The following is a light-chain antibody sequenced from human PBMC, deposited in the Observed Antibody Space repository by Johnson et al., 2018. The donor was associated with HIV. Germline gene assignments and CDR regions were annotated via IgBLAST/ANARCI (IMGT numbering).Light chain of an antibody. Sequence: SVLTQPPSVSAAPGQKINISCSGSTSNIGSNYVSWYQQLPGTAPKLLIYDTNKRPSGIPDRFSGSKSGTSATLGITGLQAGDEADYYCGTWDGTLSGVFGTGTKVTVL. CDR2: DTN. CDR3: GTWDGTLSGV. CDR1: TSNIGSNY. V-gene: IGLV1-51*01. J-gene: IGLJ1*01.